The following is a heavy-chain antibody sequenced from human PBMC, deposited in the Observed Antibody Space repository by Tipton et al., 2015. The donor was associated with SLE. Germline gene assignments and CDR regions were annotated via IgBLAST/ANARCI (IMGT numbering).Heavy chain of an antibody. CDR1: GGSISSGGYY. CDR2: IYYSGST. Sequence: TLSLTCTVSGGSISSGGYYWSWIRQPPGKGLEWIGYIYYSGSTNYNPSLKSRVTVSVDTSKNQFSLNLTSVTAADTAVYYCARTSSWESDYWGQGTLVTVSS. CDR3: ARTSSWESDY. V-gene: IGHV4-61*08. J-gene: IGHJ4*02. D-gene: IGHD6-13*01.